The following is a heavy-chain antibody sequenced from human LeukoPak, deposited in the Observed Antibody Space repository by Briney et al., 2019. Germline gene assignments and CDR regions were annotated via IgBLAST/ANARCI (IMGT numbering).Heavy chain of an antibody. V-gene: IGHV4-39*07. J-gene: IGHJ6*03. CDR1: GGSISSSSYY. CDR3: ARDRIAAAGRNYYYMDV. CDR2: IYYSGST. D-gene: IGHD6-13*01. Sequence: PSETLSLTCTVSGGSISSSSYYWGWIRQPPGKGLEWIGSIYYSGSTYYNPSLKSRVTISVDTSKNQFSLKLSSVTAADTAVYYCARDRIAAAGRNYYYMDVWGKGTTVTVSS.